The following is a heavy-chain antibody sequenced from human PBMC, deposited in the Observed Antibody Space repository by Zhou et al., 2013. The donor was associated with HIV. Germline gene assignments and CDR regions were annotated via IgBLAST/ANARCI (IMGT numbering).Heavy chain of an antibody. CDR3: VCFYGSGSRRAFDI. D-gene: IGHD3-10*01. CDR1: GGTFSSYA. J-gene: IGHJ3*02. CDR2: IIPILGIA. Sequence: QVQLVQSGAEVKKPGSSVKVSCKASGGTFSSYAISWVRQAPGQGLEWMGRIIPILGIANYAQKFQGRVTITADKSTSTAYMELSSLRSEDTAVYYCVCFYGSGSRRAFDIWGQGTMVTVSS. V-gene: IGHV1-69*04.